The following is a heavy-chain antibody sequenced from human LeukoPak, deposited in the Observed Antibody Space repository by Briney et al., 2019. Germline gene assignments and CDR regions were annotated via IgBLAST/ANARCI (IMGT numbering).Heavy chain of an antibody. CDR1: GGTFSSYA. V-gene: IGHV1-69*13. CDR3: ARDPDSSGIFDY. Sequence: SVKVSCKASGGTFSSYAISWVRQAPGQGLEWMGGIIPIFGTANYAQKFQGRVTITADESTSTAYMELSSLRSDDTAVYYCARDPDSSGIFDYWGQGTLVTVSS. D-gene: IGHD6-19*01. J-gene: IGHJ4*02. CDR2: IIPIFGTA.